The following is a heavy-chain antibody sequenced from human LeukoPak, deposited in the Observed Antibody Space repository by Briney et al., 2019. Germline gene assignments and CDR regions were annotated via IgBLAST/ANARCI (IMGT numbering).Heavy chain of an antibody. D-gene: IGHD2-2*01. Sequence: SETLSLTCTVSGGSISSGGYYWSWIRQHPGKGLEWIGYIYYSGSTYYNPSLKSRVTISVDTSKNQFSLKLSSVTAADTAVYYCARGREDQDIVVVPAAIWGAWGQGTLVTVSS. J-gene: IGHJ5*02. CDR1: GGSISSGGYY. V-gene: IGHV4-31*03. CDR2: IYYSGST. CDR3: ARGREDQDIVVVPAAIWGA.